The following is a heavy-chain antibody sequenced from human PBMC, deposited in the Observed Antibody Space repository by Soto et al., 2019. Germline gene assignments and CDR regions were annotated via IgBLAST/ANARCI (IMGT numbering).Heavy chain of an antibody. CDR3: SKAGSGGWDYFDY. V-gene: IGHV1-2*07. CDR2: ISSNGGGT. D-gene: IGHD3-10*01. J-gene: IGHJ4*02. Sequence: QVQLVQSGAEVKKPGASVMVSCKASGYTLHVNYIHWVRQAPGQGLEWMGGISSNGGGTKFTNKFQDMVTLTTDTSVNTVYMEISYLTSDDTAVYYCSKAGSGGWDYFDYWGQGTLVIVSS. CDR1: GYTLHVNY.